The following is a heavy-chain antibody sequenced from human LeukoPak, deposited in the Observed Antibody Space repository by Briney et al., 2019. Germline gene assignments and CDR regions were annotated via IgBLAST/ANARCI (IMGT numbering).Heavy chain of an antibody. CDR1: GFTFSSYA. V-gene: IGHV3-23*01. Sequence: PGGSLRLSCAASGFTFSSYAMSWVRQAPGKGLERVSAISGSGGSTYYADSVKGRFTISRDNSKNTLYLQMNSLRAEDTAVYYCAKDLRIAARRGNFDSWGQGTLVTVSS. D-gene: IGHD6-6*01. J-gene: IGHJ4*02. CDR3: AKDLRIAARRGNFDS. CDR2: ISGSGGST.